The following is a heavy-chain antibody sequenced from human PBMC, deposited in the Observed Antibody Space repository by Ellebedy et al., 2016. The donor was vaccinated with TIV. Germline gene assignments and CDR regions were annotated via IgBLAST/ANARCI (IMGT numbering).Heavy chain of an antibody. V-gene: IGHV3-11*01. CDR3: ARDKDYVWGSLYV. CDR2: ISSSGSTI. Sequence: GGSLRPSCAASGFTFIDYYMSWIPQPPGKGLDWVSYISSSGSTIYHADSVKGRFTISRDNAKNSLYLQMNSLRAEDTAVYYCARDKDYVWGSLYVWGQGTTVTVSS. J-gene: IGHJ6*02. CDR1: GFTFIDYY. D-gene: IGHD3-16*01.